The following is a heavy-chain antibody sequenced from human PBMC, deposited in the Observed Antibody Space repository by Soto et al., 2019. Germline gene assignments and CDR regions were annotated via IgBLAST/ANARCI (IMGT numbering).Heavy chain of an antibody. D-gene: IGHD2-15*01. CDR3: ARFSGGSYNTYYFYYGMDV. CDR1: GYTFTSYG. CDR2: ISAYNGHT. V-gene: IGHV1-18*04. Sequence: ASVKVSCKASGYTFTSYGISWVRQAPGQGLDWMGWISAYNGHTKYAQDLQGRVTMTTDISTSTAYMELRSLRSDDTAMYYCARFSGGSYNTYYFYYGMDVWGQGTTVTVAS. J-gene: IGHJ6*02.